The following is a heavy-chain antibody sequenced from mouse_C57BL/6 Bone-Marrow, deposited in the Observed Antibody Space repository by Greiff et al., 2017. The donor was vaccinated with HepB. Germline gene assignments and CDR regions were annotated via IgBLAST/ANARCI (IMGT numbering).Heavy chain of an antibody. CDR3: ARGDYDPVYFDY. V-gene: IGHV1-69*01. CDR1: GYTFTSYW. CDR2: IDPSDSYT. D-gene: IGHD2-4*01. J-gene: IGHJ2*01. Sequence: QVQLQQPGAELVMPGASVKLSCKASGYTFTSYWMHWVKQRPGQGLEWIGEIDPSDSYTNYNQKFKGKSTLTVDKSSSTAYMQLSSLTSEDSAVYYCARGDYDPVYFDYWGQGTTLTVSS.